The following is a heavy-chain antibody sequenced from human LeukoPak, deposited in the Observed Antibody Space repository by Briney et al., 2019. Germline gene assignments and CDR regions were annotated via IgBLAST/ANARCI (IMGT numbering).Heavy chain of an antibody. J-gene: IGHJ4*02. D-gene: IGHD3-10*01. Sequence: GASVTVSCTASGYTFSSYDINWVRQATGQGLESMGWMNPNSGNTGYAQKFQGRVNMTRNTSISTAYMELSSLRSEDTAVYYCARKFLGSRGYYFDYWGQGTLVTVSS. V-gene: IGHV1-8*01. CDR2: MNPNSGNT. CDR3: ARKFLGSRGYYFDY. CDR1: GYTFSSYD.